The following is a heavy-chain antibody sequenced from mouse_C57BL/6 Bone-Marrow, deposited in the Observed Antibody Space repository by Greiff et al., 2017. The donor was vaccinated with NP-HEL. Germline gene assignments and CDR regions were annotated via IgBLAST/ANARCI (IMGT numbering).Heavy chain of an antibody. CDR3: TTGHYYGSRGAMDY. CDR2: IDPENGDP. V-gene: IGHV14-4*01. D-gene: IGHD1-1*01. Sequence: VQLQQSGAELVRPGASVKLSCTASGFNIKDDYMHWVKQRPEQGLEWIGWIDPENGDPEYASKFQGKAPITADTSSNTAYLPLSSLTSVDTAVYYCTTGHYYGSRGAMDYWGQGTSVTVSS. CDR1: GFNIKDDY. J-gene: IGHJ4*01.